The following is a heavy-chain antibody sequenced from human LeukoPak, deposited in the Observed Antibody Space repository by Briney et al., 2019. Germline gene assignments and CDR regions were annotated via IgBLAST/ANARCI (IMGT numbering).Heavy chain of an antibody. CDR1: GLTFSGSA. Sequence: GGSLRLACALSGLTFSGSAIHWVGHACGNGLDWVGRIRSRAHNYATGYGASAQGMFISSRDHSKNTAYLQMNSLKTEDTAVYYCTRQRYGYSSNRLLAYYYGMDVWGRGTTVTVSS. J-gene: IGHJ6*02. D-gene: IGHD6-13*01. CDR2: IRSRAHNYAT. V-gene: IGHV3-73*01. CDR3: TRQRYGYSSNRLLAYYYGMDV.